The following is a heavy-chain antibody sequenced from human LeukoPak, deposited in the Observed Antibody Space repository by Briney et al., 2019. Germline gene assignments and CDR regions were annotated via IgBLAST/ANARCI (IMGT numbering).Heavy chain of an antibody. J-gene: IGHJ6*03. CDR2: IYYSGST. CDR3: ARDLQTAAGIIWFGESDYYYYYMDV. CDR1: GGSISSSSYY. V-gene: IGHV4-39*07. Sequence: SETLSLTCTVSGGSISSSSYYWGWIRQPPGKGLEWIGSIYYSGSTYYNPSLKSRVTISVDTSKNQFSLKLSSVTAADTAVYYCARDLQTAAGIIWFGESDYYYYYMDVWGKGTTVTVSS. D-gene: IGHD3-10*01.